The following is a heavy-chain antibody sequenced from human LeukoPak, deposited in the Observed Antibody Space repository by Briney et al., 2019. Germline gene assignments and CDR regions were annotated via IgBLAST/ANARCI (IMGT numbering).Heavy chain of an antibody. CDR3: ARFVVVTAILQNWFDP. CDR2: IYYSGST. D-gene: IGHD2-21*02. Sequence: SETLSLTCTVSGVSITDYYWSWIRQPPGKGLEWIGYIYYSGSTNYNPSLKSRVTISVDTSKNQFSLKLSSVTAADTAVYYCARFVVVTAILQNWFDPWGQGTLVTVSS. CDR1: GVSITDYY. V-gene: IGHV4-59*08. J-gene: IGHJ5*02.